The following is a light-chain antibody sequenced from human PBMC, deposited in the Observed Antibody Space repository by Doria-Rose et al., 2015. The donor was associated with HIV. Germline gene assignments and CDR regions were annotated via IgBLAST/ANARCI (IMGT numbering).Light chain of an antibody. V-gene: IGKV4-1*01. CDR1: QSVLYSSNNKNY. CDR3: QQYYSTLSYT. Sequence: TQSPDSLAVSLGERATINCKSSQSVLYSSNNKNYLAWYQQKPGQPPKLLIYWASTRESGVPDRFSGSGSGTDFTLTISSLQAEDAAVYYCQQYYSTLSYTFGQGTKLEIK. J-gene: IGKJ2*01. CDR2: WAS.